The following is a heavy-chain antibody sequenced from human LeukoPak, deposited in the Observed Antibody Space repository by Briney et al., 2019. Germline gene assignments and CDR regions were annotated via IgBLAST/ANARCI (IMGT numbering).Heavy chain of an antibody. CDR3: ARDYYGSGVPRDAFDI. J-gene: IGHJ3*02. V-gene: IGHV4-34*01. Sequence: SETLSLTCAVYGGSFSGYYWSWIRQPPGKGLEWIGEINHSGSTNYNPSLKSRVTISVDTSKNQFSLKLSSVTAADTAVYYCARDYYGSGVPRDAFDIWGQGTMVTVSS. CDR1: GGSFSGYY. D-gene: IGHD3-10*01. CDR2: INHSGST.